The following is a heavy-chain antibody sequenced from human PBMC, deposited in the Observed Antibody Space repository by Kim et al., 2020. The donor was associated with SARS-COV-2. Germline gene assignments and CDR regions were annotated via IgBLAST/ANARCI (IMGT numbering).Heavy chain of an antibody. CDR1: GFAFSSYA. CDR3: ARGYYDSSGGGWV. J-gene: IGHJ4*02. CDR2: ISYDGSNK. V-gene: IGHV3-30-3*01. Sequence: GGSLRLSCAASGFAFSSYAMHWVRQAPGKGLEWVAVISYDGSNKYYADSVKGRFTISRDNSKNTLYLQMNSLRAEDTAVYYCARGYYDSSGGGWVWGQGTLVTVSS. D-gene: IGHD3-22*01.